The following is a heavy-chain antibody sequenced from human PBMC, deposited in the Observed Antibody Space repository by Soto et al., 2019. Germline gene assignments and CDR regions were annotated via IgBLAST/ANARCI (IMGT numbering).Heavy chain of an antibody. V-gene: IGHV3-23*01. Sequence: EVQLLESGGGLVQPGGSLRLSCAASGFTFSAYAMSWVRQAPQKGLESVSAIGDSGGITNYADSVKGRFTISRDNSKNMLFLQMNSLRVEDTAIYYCANSHLHSGRWYEGNWGQGILVTVSS. J-gene: IGHJ4*02. D-gene: IGHD6-13*01. CDR2: IGDSGGIT. CDR3: ANSHLHSGRWYEGN. CDR1: GFTFSAYA.